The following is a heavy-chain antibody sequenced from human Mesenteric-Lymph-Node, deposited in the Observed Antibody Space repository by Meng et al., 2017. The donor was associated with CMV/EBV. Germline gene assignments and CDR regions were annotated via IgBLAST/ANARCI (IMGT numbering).Heavy chain of an antibody. Sequence: GSLRLSCTVSGGSISSYYWSWIRQPPGKGLEWIGYIYYSGNTNYNPSLTSRVTISVDTSKNQFSLKLSSVTAADTAVYYCARYGPDSSGYPLGPWGQGTLVTVSS. CDR1: GGSISSYY. CDR2: IYYSGNT. J-gene: IGHJ4*02. CDR3: ARYGPDSSGYPLGP. D-gene: IGHD3-22*01. V-gene: IGHV4-59*01.